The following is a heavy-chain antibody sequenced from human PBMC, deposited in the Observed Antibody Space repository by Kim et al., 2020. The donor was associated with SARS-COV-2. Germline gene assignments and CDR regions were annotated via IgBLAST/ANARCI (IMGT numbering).Heavy chain of an antibody. V-gene: IGHV4-59*13. Sequence: SETLSLTCSASGGSISSYYWSWIRQPPGKGLEWIGYVYYSGITNYNPSLNSRVTMSVDTSKNQFSLKLSSVTAADTAIYYCARGAEWTVDWGQGTLVTV. D-gene: IGHD6-19*01. CDR2: VYYSGIT. CDR3: ARGAEWTVD. CDR1: GGSISSYY. J-gene: IGHJ4*02.